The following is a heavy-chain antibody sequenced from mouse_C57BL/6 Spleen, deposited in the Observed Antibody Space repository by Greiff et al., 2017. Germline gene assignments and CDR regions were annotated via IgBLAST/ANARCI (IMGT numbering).Heavy chain of an antibody. J-gene: IGHJ4*01. D-gene: IGHD2-4*01. Sequence: QVQLQQSGPELVKPGASVKISCKASGYSFTSYYIHWVKQRPGQGLEWIGWIYPGSGNTKYNEKFKGKATLTADTSSSTAYMQLSSLTSEDSAVYYCASITDYDYDARNYYAMDYWGQGTSVTVSS. CDR1: GYSFTSYY. CDR2: IYPGSGNT. CDR3: ASITDYDYDARNYYAMDY. V-gene: IGHV1-66*01.